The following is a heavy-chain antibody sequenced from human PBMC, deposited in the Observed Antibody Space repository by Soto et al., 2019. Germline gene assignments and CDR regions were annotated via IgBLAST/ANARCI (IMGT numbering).Heavy chain of an antibody. Sequence: PGGSLRLSCAESGFTFSNYGMHWDRQAAGKWLEWVAIIWHDGNNKYYADSVRGRFIISRDNSKNTLYLQMNSLRAEDTAVYYCARVRGSVVVVPAARGSNWFDPWGQGXLVTVSS. CDR1: GFTFSNYG. V-gene: IGHV3-33*01. J-gene: IGHJ5*02. CDR3: ARVRGSVVVVPAARGSNWFDP. CDR2: IWHDGNNK. D-gene: IGHD2-2*01.